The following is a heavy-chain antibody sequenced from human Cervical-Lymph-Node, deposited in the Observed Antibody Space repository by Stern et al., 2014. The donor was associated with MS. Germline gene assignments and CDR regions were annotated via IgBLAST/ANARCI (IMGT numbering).Heavy chain of an antibody. CDR3: ARPKLSTSLNAAFDI. D-gene: IGHD2-2*01. V-gene: IGHV5-51*01. CDR1: GFNLAFYW. J-gene: IGHJ3*02. CDR2: IYPGDYPGGSNP. Sequence: EVQLEESGAEVKKPGESLRISCEASGFNLAFYWIAWVRQMPGKGLEWMGIIYPGDYPGGSNPIYSPSFQGQVRISVDKPLNPAYLHWDSLKASDTAMYYCARPKLSTSLNAAFDIWGQGTMVTVSA.